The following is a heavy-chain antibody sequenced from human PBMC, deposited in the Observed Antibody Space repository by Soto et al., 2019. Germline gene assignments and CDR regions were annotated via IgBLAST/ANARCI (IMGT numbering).Heavy chain of an antibody. D-gene: IGHD2-21*01. CDR1: GDSVTSDGYF. CDR3: ARDYKRENCGSVRCNSFDV. Sequence: KTSETLSLTCTVSGDSVTSDGYFWSWIRQPPGKGLEWIGNSYYSGYYSGSTIHNPSLNSPVTRSVDTSKNQFSLELRSVTTADTAVYYCARDYKRENCGSVRCNSFDVWGQGTTVTVSS. J-gene: IGHJ6*02. CDR2: SYYSGYYSGST. V-gene: IGHV4-61*08.